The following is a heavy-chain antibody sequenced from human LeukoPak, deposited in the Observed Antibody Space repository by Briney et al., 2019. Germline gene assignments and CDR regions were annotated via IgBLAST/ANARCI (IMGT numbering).Heavy chain of an antibody. Sequence: RTAGSLRLSCAASGFIFSSYGMHWVRQAPGKGLEWVAVIWYDGSNKYYADSVKGRFTISRDNSKTTLYLQMNSLRAEDTSVYYCARSYSGRYSYYYYGMDVWGQGTTVTVSS. J-gene: IGHJ6*02. V-gene: IGHV3-33*01. D-gene: IGHD1-26*01. CDR3: ARSYSGRYSYYYYGMDV. CDR1: GFIFSSYG. CDR2: IWYDGSNK.